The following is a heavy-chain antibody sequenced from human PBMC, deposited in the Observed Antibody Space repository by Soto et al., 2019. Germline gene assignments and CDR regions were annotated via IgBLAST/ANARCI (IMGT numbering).Heavy chain of an antibody. Sequence: QVQLVESGGGVVQPGRSLRLSCAASGFTFSSYGMHWVRQAPGKGLEWVAVIWYDGSNKYYADSVKGRFTISRDNSKNTLYLQMNRLRAEDTAVYYCARTRVGQEYSSGWYWSDYYYYGMDVWGQGTTVTVSS. D-gene: IGHD6-19*01. CDR1: GFTFSSYG. J-gene: IGHJ6*02. CDR3: ARTRVGQEYSSGWYWSDYYYYGMDV. CDR2: IWYDGSNK. V-gene: IGHV3-33*01.